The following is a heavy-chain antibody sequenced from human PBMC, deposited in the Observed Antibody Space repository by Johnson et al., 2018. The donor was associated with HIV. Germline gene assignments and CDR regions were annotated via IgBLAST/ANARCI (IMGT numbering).Heavy chain of an antibody. CDR3: ARKAPPKYSSGWFDAFDI. Sequence: VQVVESGGGVVQPGRSLRLSCAASGFTFSSYAMHWVRQAPGKGLEWVAVISYDGSNKYYADSVKGRFTISRDNSKNTLYLQMNSLRADDTALYYCARKAPPKYSSGWFDAFDIWGQGTMVTVSS. J-gene: IGHJ3*02. CDR1: GFTFSSYA. V-gene: IGHV3-30*04. CDR2: ISYDGSNK. D-gene: IGHD6-19*01.